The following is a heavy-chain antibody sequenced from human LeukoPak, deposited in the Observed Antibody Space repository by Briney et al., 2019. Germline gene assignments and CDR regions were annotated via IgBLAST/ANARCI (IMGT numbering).Heavy chain of an antibody. D-gene: IGHD2-21*01. CDR1: GFTFSSYW. V-gene: IGHV3-7*01. CDR3: ARDLEGHICYFDY. J-gene: IGHJ4*02. CDR2: IKQDGSEK. Sequence: GGSLRLSCAASGFTFSSYWMSWVRQAPGKGLEWVANIKQDGSEKYYVDSVKGRFTISRVNAKNSLYLQMNSLRAEDTAVYYCARDLEGHICYFDYWGQGTLVTVSS.